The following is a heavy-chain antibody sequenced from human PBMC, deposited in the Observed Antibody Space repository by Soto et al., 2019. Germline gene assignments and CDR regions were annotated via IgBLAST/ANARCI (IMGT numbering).Heavy chain of an antibody. D-gene: IGHD3-3*01. CDR3: AREYYDFWSGFRGPGYYGMDV. J-gene: IGHJ6*02. V-gene: IGHV4-39*02. CDR2: IYYSGNT. CDR1: GGSISSSSYY. Sequence: SETLSLTCTVSGGSISSSSYYWGWIRQPPGKGLEWIGSIYYSGNTYYNPSLKSRVTISVDTAKNQFSLKLSSVTAADTAVYYCAREYYDFWSGFRGPGYYGMDVWGQGTTVTVSS.